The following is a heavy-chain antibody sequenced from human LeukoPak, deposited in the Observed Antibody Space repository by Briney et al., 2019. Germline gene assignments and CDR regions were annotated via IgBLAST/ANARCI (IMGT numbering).Heavy chain of an antibody. D-gene: IGHD3-10*01. J-gene: IGHJ6*02. Sequence: SETLSLTCTVSGGSISSGGYYWSWIRQHPGKGLEWIGYIYYSGSTYYNPSLKSRVTISVDTSKNQFSLKLSSVTAADTAVYYCARDLPGFGESDYYYGMDVWGQGTMVTVSS. CDR3: ARDLPGFGESDYYYGMDV. CDR1: GGSISSGGYY. CDR2: IYYSGST. V-gene: IGHV4-31*03.